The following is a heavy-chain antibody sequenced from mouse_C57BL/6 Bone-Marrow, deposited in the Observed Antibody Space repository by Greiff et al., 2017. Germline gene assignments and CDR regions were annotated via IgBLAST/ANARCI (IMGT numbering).Heavy chain of an antibody. V-gene: IGHV1-81*01. D-gene: IGHD2-10*02. J-gene: IGHJ4*01. Sequence: QVQLKQSGAELARPGASVKLSCKASGYTFTSYGISWVKQRTGQGLEWIGEIYPRSGNTYYNEKFKGKATLTADKSSSTAYMELRSLTSEDSAVYFCAYGNYENAMDYWGQGNSVTVSS. CDR2: IYPRSGNT. CDR3: AYGNYENAMDY. CDR1: GYTFTSYG.